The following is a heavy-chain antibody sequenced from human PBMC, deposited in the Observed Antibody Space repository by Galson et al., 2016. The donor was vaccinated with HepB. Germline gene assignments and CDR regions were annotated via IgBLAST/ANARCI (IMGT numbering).Heavy chain of an antibody. Sequence: SLRLPCAASGFTFSSYYMHWVRQAPGKGLVWVSRINRDESRTSYADYVKGRFTISRDNAKNTLYLQMNSLRAEDTGLYYCARGGGHGFFDYWGQGTQVTVSS. J-gene: IGHJ4*02. CDR3: ARGGGHGFFDY. CDR1: GFTFSSYY. V-gene: IGHV3-74*01. D-gene: IGHD3-10*01. CDR2: INRDESRT.